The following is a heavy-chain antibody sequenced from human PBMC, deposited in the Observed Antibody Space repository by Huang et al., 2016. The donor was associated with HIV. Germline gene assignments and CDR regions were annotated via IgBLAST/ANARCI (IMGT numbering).Heavy chain of an antibody. V-gene: IGHV4-59*11. Sequence: QVQLQESGPGLVKPSETQSLTCTVSGGSISSHYWSWIRQPPGKGLEWIGSSDYSGSTNDNPSLKSRVTISVDTSKNQFSLKLSSVTAADTAVYYCARDGTAHYYYYMDVWGKGTTVTVSS. J-gene: IGHJ6*03. CDR1: GGSISSHY. CDR2: SDYSGST. CDR3: ARDGTAHYYYYMDV.